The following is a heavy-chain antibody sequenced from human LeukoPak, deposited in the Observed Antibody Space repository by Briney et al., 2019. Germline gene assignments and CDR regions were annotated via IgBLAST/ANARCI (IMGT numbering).Heavy chain of an antibody. Sequence: ASVKVSCKASGYSFTSHYMHWVRQAPGQGLEWLGLINPSGSSTLYAQKFQGRVTMTRDMPTTTDYMELSSLRSEDTAVYYCARDNSVGAVAWWFDPWGQGTLVTVSS. CDR2: INPSGSST. CDR3: ARDNSVGAVAWWFDP. D-gene: IGHD1-26*01. J-gene: IGHJ5*02. V-gene: IGHV1-46*01. CDR1: GYSFTSHY.